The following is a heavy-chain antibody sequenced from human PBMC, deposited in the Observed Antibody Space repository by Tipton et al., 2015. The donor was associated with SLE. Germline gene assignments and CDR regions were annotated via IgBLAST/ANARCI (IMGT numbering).Heavy chain of an antibody. CDR3: ARARSSWYGGYFDL. D-gene: IGHD6-13*01. V-gene: IGHV3-33*05. Sequence: VRQPPGKGLEGVAIMSYDGTSKYYADSVKGRFTISRDNAKNSLSLQMNSLRAEDTAVYYCARARSSWYGGYFDLWGRGTLVTVSS. CDR2: MSYDGTSK. J-gene: IGHJ2*01.